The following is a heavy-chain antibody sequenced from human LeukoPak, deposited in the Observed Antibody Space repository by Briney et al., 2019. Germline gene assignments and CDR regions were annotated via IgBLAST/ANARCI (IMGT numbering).Heavy chain of an antibody. CDR3: AKYRGFGDSYDS. CDR2: ISSSSSYI. D-gene: IGHD3-10*01. CDR1: GFTFSSYS. V-gene: IGHV3-21*04. J-gene: IGHJ4*02. Sequence: GGSLRLSCAASGFTFSSYSMNWVRQAPGKGLEWVSFISSSSSYIYYADSVKGRFTISSDNAKNSLYLQMNSLRAEDAAVYYCAKYRGFGDSYDSWGQGTLVTVSS.